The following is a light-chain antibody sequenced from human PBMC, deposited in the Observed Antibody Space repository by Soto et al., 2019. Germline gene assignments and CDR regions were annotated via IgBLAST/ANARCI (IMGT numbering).Light chain of an antibody. CDR1: QNINNW. CDR3: QHTRT. V-gene: IGKV1-5*01. CDR2: DAS. Sequence: DFQMTQSPSTLSASVGDRVTITCRASQNINNWVAWYQQKPGTAPKFLIYDASTLQRGVSSRFSGSGFGTEFSLTINSLQPHDSGRYYCQHTRTFAQGTKVEVK. J-gene: IGKJ1*01.